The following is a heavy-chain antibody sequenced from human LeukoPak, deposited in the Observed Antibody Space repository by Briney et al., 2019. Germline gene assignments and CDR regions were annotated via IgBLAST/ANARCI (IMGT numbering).Heavy chain of an antibody. D-gene: IGHD3-16*01. CDR2: ISSSSSTI. V-gene: IGHV3-48*01. CDR1: RFIFSNYW. Sequence: GGSLRLSCAASRFIFSNYWMSWVRQAPGKGLEWVSYISSSSSTIYYADSVKGRFTISRDNAKNSLYLQMNSLRAEDTAVYYWARSRGGEFDYWGQGTLVTVSS. J-gene: IGHJ4*02. CDR3: ARSRGGEFDY.